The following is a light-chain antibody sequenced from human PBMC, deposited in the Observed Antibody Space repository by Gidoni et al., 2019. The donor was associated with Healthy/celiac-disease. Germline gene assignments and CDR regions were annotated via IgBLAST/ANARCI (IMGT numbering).Light chain of an antibody. CDR1: QGISSY. CDR3: KQLNSYLLT. V-gene: IGKV1-9*01. CDR2: AAS. Sequence: IQLTQSPSSLSASVGDRATITCRASQGISSYLAWYQQNPGKAPKLLIYAASTLQSGVPSRFSGSGSGTDFTLTISSLQPEDFATYYCKQLNSYLLTFXGXTKVXIK. J-gene: IGKJ4*01.